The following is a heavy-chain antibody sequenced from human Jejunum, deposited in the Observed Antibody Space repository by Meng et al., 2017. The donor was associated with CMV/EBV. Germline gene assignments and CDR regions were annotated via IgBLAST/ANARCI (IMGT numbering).Heavy chain of an antibody. CDR2: ISGSGGGT. J-gene: IGHJ6*02. CDR1: SSYP. CDR3: AKSGGEFLYFLYGMAMAV. V-gene: IGHV3-23*01. Sequence: SSYPMRGVRQAAGKGLVWISSISGSGGGTYYADSVKGRFSVSRDNSKNTVYLQMDSLRGEDTAVYYCAKSGGEFLYFLYGMAMAVWGQGTTVTVSS. D-gene: IGHD3-10*01.